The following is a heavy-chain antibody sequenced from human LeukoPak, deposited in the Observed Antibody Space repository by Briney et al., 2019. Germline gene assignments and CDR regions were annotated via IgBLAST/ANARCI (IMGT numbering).Heavy chain of an antibody. CDR2: FNHNWGT. J-gene: IGHJ3*02. D-gene: IGHD3-22*01. CDR3: ARGSFYYDSSGYYYFDAFDI. Sequence: SETLSLTCAVYSGSFSGYYWTWFRQPPGKGLEWIGEFNHNWGTKYNPSLNSRVTISVDTSNNHLSLKLSSVTAADTAVYYCARGSFYYDSSGYYYFDAFDIWGQGTMVTVSS. CDR1: SGSFSGYY. V-gene: IGHV4-34*01.